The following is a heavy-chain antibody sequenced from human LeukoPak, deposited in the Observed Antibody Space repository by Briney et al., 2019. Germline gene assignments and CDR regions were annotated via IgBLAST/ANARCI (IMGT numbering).Heavy chain of an antibody. V-gene: IGHV3-33*01. CDR3: ARDMEQWLVQDWYFDL. CDR2: IWYDGRNK. D-gene: IGHD6-19*01. Sequence: GRSLRLSCAASGFTFSSYGMHWVRQAPGKGLEWVAVIWYDGRNKYYADSVKGRFTISRGNSKNTLFLQMNILRAEDTAVYYCARDMEQWLVQDWYFDLWGRGTLVTVSS. J-gene: IGHJ2*01. CDR1: GFTFSSYG.